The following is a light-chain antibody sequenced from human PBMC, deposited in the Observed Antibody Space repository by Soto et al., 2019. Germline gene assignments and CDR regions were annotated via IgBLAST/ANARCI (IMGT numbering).Light chain of an antibody. CDR1: SSDVGGYNY. CDR2: DVS. CDR3: SSYTSSSTRV. V-gene: IGLV2-14*01. J-gene: IGLJ2*01. Sequence: QSALTQPASVSGSPGQSITISCTGTSSDVGGYNYVSWYQQHTGKAPKLMIYDVSNRPSGVSNRFSGSKSGNTASLTISGLQAEDEADYCCSSYTSSSTRVFGGGTQLTVL.